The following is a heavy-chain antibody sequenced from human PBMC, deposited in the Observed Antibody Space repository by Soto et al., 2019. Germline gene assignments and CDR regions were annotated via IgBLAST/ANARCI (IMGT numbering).Heavy chain of an antibody. J-gene: IGHJ5*02. CDR2: ISYDGSNK. CDR3: AKDSWSS. V-gene: IGHV3-30*18. Sequence: GGSLRLSCAASGFTFSSYGMHWVRQAPGKGLEWVAVISYDGSNKYYADSVKGRFTISRDNSKNTLYLQMNRLRAEDTAVYYCAKDSWSSWGQGTLVTVSS. D-gene: IGHD3-3*01. CDR1: GFTFSSYG.